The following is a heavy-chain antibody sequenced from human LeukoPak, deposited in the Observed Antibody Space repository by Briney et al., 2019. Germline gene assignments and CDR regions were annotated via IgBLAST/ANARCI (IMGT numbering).Heavy chain of an antibody. CDR3: ARGIAMVRGVIPSYYYYYMDV. J-gene: IGHJ6*03. D-gene: IGHD3-10*01. V-gene: IGHV1-69*05. CDR1: GGTFSSYA. Sequence: SVKVSCKASGGTFSSYAISWVRQAPGQGLEWMGGIIPICGTANYAQKFQGRVTITTDESTSTAYMELSSLRSEDTAVYYCARGIAMVRGVIPSYYYYYMDVWGKGTTVTVSS. CDR2: IIPICGTA.